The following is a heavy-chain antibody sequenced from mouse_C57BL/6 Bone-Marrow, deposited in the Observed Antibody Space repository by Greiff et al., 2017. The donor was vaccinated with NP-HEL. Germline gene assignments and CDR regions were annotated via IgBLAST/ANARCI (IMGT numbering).Heavy chain of an antibody. V-gene: IGHV5-2*03. Sequence: EVKLVESGGGLVQPGESLKLSCESNEYEFPSHDMSWVRKTPEKRLELVAAINSDGGSTYYPDTMERRFIISRDNTKKTLYLQMSMLRSEDTALYYCARHYYYGSSTPSFDYWGQGTTLTVSS. CDR2: INSDGGST. J-gene: IGHJ2*01. CDR3: ARHYYYGSSTPSFDY. CDR1: EYEFPSHD. D-gene: IGHD1-1*01.